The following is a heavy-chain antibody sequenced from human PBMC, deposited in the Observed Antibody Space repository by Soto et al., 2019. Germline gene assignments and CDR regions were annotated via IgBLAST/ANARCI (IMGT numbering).Heavy chain of an antibody. V-gene: IGHV4-59*01. Sequence: ASETLSLTCTVSGGSISSYYWSWIRQPPGKGLERIGYIYYSGSTNYNPSLKSRVTISVDTSKNQFSLKLSSVTAADTAVYYCARVASDSLGLLLSSTVFDYWGQGTLVTVSS. CDR3: ARVASDSLGLLLSSTVFDY. CDR1: GGSISSYY. D-gene: IGHD3-22*01. J-gene: IGHJ4*02. CDR2: IYYSGST.